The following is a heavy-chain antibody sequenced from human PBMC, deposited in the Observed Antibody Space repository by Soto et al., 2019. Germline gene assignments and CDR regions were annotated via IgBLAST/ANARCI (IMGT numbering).Heavy chain of an antibody. CDR2: IYDSGST. CDR3: AREAVGYSSGWYYYGMDV. V-gene: IGHV4-59*01. CDR1: GGSISSYY. Sequence: SETLSLTCTVSGGSISSYYRSWIRQPPGKGLEWIGYIYDSGSTNYNPSLKSRVTISVDTSKNQFSLKLSSVTAADTAVYYCAREAVGYSSGWYYYGMDVWGQGTTVTVSS. D-gene: IGHD6-19*01. J-gene: IGHJ6*02.